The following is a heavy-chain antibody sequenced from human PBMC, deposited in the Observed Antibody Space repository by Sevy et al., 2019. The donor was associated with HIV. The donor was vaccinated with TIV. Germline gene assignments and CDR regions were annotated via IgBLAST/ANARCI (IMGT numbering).Heavy chain of an antibody. J-gene: IGHJ6*02. D-gene: IGHD3-10*01. CDR1: GFTFDDYA. CDR2: ISWNSGSI. V-gene: IGHV3-9*01. CDR3: AKDSYYGSGSYSYYYYYGMDV. Sequence: GGSLRLSCAASGFTFDDYAMHWVRQAPGKGLEWVSAISWNSGSIGYADSVKGRFTISRDNAKNSLYLQMNSLRAEDTALYYCAKDSYYGSGSYSYYYYYGMDVWGQGTTVTVSS.